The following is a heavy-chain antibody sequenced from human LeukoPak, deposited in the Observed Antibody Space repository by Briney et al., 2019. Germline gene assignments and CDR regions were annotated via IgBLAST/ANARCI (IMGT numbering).Heavy chain of an antibody. CDR3: AGRRRVYDSSGYGDAFDI. CDR2: IYNSGST. CDR1: AVSITGSY. V-gene: IGHV4-59*08. Sequence: PSPTLSLTSNVPAVSITGSYWRWIPQPPGKGLVWNGYIYNSGSTNYTPSLKSRVTISVDTSKNQFSLKLSSVTAADTAVFYCAGRRRVYDSSGYGDAFDIWGQGTMVTVSS. D-gene: IGHD3-22*01. J-gene: IGHJ3*02.